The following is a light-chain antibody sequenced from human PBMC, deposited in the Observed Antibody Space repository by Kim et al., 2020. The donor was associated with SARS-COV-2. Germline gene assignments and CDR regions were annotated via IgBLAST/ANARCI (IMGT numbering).Light chain of an antibody. Sequence: APGKTARITCGGNTIGSKSVHWYQQRPGQAPVLVIYYDSDRPSGNPERFSGSNSGNTATLTIGRVEAGDEADYYCQAWDSSSDHWVFGGGTQLTVL. CDR3: QAWDSSSDHWV. CDR2: YDS. V-gene: IGLV3-21*04. J-gene: IGLJ3*02. CDR1: TIGSKS.